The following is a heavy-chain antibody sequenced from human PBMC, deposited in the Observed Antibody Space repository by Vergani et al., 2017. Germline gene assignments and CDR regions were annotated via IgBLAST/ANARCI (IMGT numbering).Heavy chain of an antibody. CDR2: IKSKTDGGTV. D-gene: IGHD3-22*01. CDR3: TRPNYYDSSGYTRFDY. V-gene: IGHV3-15*01. J-gene: IGHJ4*02. Sequence: EVQLVESGGGLVKPGGSLRLSCAASGFTFSNAWMSWVRQAPGKGLEWVGRIKSKTDGGTVDYAATVKGRFTISRDDSKNTLYLQMNSLKTEDTAVYYXTRPNYYDSSGYTRFDYWGQGTLVTVSS. CDR1: GFTFSNAW.